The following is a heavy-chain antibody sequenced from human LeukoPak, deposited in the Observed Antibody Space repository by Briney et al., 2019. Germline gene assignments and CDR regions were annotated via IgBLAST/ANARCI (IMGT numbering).Heavy chain of an antibody. CDR1: GGSFSGYY. CDR3: ARLDYGDYQVY. D-gene: IGHD4-17*01. J-gene: IGHJ4*02. V-gene: IGHV4-34*01. CDR2: INHSGST. Sequence: PSETLSLTCAVYGGSFSGYYWSWIRQPPGKGLEWIGEINHSGSTNYNPSLKSRVTISVDTSKNQFSLKLSSVTAADTAVYYCARLDYGDYQVYWGQGTLVTVSS.